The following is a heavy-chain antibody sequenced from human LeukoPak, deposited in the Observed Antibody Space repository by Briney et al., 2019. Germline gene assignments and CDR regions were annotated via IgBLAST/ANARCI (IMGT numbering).Heavy chain of an antibody. CDR2: ISSSGSTI. J-gene: IGHJ3*02. CDR1: GFTFSSYG. D-gene: IGHD2-21*01. V-gene: IGHV3-48*03. CDR3: ASIGVVEDAFDI. Sequence: GGSLRLSCAASGFTFSSYGMNWVRQAPGKGLEWVSYISSSGSTIYYADSVKGRFTISRDNAKNSLYLQMNSLRAEDTAVYYCASIGVVEDAFDIWGQGTMVTVSS.